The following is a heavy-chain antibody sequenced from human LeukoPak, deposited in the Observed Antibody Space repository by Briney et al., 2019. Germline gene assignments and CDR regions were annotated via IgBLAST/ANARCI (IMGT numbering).Heavy chain of an antibody. CDR2: INHSGST. J-gene: IGHJ5*02. V-gene: IGHV4-34*01. Sequence: SETLSLTCAVYGGSFSGYYWSWIRQPPGKGLEWIGEINHSGSTNYNPSLKSRVTISVDTSKNQFSLKLSSVTAADTAVYYCARGPTYSSSWYVRGFDPWGQGTLVTVSS. CDR3: ARGPTYSSSWYVRGFDP. D-gene: IGHD6-13*01. CDR1: GGSFSGYY.